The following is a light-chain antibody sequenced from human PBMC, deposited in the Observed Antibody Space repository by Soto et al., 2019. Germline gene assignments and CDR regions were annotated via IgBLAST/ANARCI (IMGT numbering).Light chain of an antibody. CDR3: HKYNSAPRT. Sequence: DIQMTQSPSSLSASVGDRVTITCRASQGISNYLSWYQQKPGKVPKLLIYAEFTLKSGVPSRFSGSGSGTAFPLTISSLQPEDVATYYCHKYNSAPRTSCQGATVAI. CDR2: AEF. CDR1: QGISNY. V-gene: IGKV1-27*01. J-gene: IGKJ1*01.